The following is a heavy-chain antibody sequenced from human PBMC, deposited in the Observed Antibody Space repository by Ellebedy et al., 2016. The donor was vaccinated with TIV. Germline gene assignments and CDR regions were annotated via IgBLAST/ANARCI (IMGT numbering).Heavy chain of an antibody. D-gene: IGHD3-10*01. CDR1: GYTLSDLS. Sequence: ASVKVSCKVSGYTLSDLSMHWVRQAPGKGLEWMGGFDPEDGETIYAQKFQGRVTMTEDTSTDTAYMELSSLRSEDTAVYYCATSITMVRGVSAYGMDVWGQGTTVTVSS. CDR2: FDPEDGET. J-gene: IGHJ6*02. V-gene: IGHV1-24*01. CDR3: ATSITMVRGVSAYGMDV.